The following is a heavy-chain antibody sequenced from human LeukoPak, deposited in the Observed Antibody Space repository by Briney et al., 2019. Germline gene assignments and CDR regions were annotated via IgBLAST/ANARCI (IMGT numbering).Heavy chain of an antibody. CDR3: ARELSGDYPSGGYMDV. J-gene: IGHJ6*03. V-gene: IGHV3-20*04. Sequence: PGGSLRLSCAASGFTFDDYGMSWVRQAPGKGLEWVSGINWNGGSTGYADSVKGRFTISRDNAKNSLYLQMNSLRAEDTALYYCARELSGDYPSGGYMDVWGKGTTVTVSS. D-gene: IGHD4-17*01. CDR2: INWNGGST. CDR1: GFTFDDYG.